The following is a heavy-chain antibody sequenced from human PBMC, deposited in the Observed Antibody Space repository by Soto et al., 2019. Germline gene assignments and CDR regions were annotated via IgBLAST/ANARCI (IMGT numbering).Heavy chain of an antibody. D-gene: IGHD6-19*01. CDR2: ISYDGSNK. CDR1: GFTFSTYA. CDR3: ARDKSPYSRGWHNRHFDY. J-gene: IGHJ4*02. V-gene: IGHV3-30-3*01. Sequence: QVQLVESGGGVVQPGRSLRLSCAASGFTFSTYAMHWVRQAPGKGLEWVAVISYDGSNKYYADSVKGRFTISRDNSKNKLYLQMNSLRAEDTAVYYCARDKSPYSRGWHNRHFDYWGQGTLVTVSS.